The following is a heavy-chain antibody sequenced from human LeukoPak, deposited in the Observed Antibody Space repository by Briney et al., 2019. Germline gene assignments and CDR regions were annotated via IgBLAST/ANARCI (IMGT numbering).Heavy chain of an antibody. CDR2: IYYSGST. CDR1: GGSISSYY. CDR3: ARSGYSAPVGY. J-gene: IGHJ4*02. V-gene: IGHV4-59*12. D-gene: IGHD5-12*01. Sequence: PSETLCLTCTVSGGSISSYYWSWIRQPPGKGLEWIGYIYYSGSTNYNPSLKSRVTISVDRSKNQFSLKLSSVTAADTAVYYCARSGYSAPVGYWGQGTLVTVSS.